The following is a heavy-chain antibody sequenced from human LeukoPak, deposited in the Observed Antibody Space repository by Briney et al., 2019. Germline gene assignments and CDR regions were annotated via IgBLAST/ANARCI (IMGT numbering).Heavy chain of an antibody. Sequence: ASVKVSCKASGYTFTGYYMHWVRQAPGQGLEWMGWIHPNSGGTNYAQKFQGRVTMTRDTSISTAYMELSRLRSDDTAVYYCARGSRYCSSTSCYTGIDYWGQGTLVTVSS. V-gene: IGHV1-2*02. CDR3: ARGSRYCSSTSCYTGIDY. D-gene: IGHD2-2*02. J-gene: IGHJ4*02. CDR1: GYTFTGYY. CDR2: IHPNSGGT.